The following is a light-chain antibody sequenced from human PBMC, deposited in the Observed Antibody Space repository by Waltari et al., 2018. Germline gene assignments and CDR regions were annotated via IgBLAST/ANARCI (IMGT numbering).Light chain of an antibody. V-gene: IGKV1-39*01. CDR1: QSITLY. J-gene: IGKJ2*01. CDR3: QQSYKTPYT. Sequence: DIQMTQSPSSLSASVGDKVTITCRASQSITLYVDWYQQKPGKAPKLLIYAASTLQTGVPSRFSGSGSGTEFTVTISSVQSEDFATYYCQQSYKTPYTFGQGPSWRS. CDR2: AAS.